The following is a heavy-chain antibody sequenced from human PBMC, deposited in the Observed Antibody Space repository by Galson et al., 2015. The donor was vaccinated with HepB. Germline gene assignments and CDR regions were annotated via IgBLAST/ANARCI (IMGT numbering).Heavy chain of an antibody. CDR1: GYTFTSYA. J-gene: IGHJ6*02. V-gene: IGHV1-3*01. D-gene: IGHD2-15*01. Sequence: SVKVSCKASGYTFTSYAMHWVRQAPGQRLEWMGWINAGNGNTKYSQKFQGRVTITRDTSASTAYMELSSLRSEDTAVYYCATSSGGSSATWNYYYGMDVWGQGTTVTVSS. CDR3: ATSSGGSSATWNYYYGMDV. CDR2: INAGNGNT.